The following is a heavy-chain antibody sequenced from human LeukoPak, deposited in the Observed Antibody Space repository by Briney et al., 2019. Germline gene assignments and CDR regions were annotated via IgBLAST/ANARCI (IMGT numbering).Heavy chain of an antibody. D-gene: IGHD2-2*01. J-gene: IGHJ3*02. V-gene: IGHV4-30-4*08. CDR1: GGSISSGDYY. Sequence: SQTLPLTCTVSGGSISSGDYYWSWIRQPPGKGLEWIGYINYSGSTYYNPSLKSRVTISVDTSKNQFSLKLSSVTAADTAVYYCAGASSLNDAFDIWGQGTMVTVSS. CDR3: AGASSLNDAFDI. CDR2: INYSGST.